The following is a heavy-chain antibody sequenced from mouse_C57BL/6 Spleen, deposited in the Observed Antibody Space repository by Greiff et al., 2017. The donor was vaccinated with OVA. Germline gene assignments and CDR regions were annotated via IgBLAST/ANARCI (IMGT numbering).Heavy chain of an antibody. CDR3: ARNLAPYYGSSSFDY. CDR1: GYTFTSYW. J-gene: IGHJ2*01. CDR2: IDPSDSYT. Sequence: QVQLQQPGAELVKPGASVKLSCKASGYTFTSYWMQWVKQRPGQGLEWIGEIDPSDSYTNYNQKFKGKATLTVDTSSSTAYMQLSSLTSEDAAFSYCARNLAPYYGSSSFDYWGQGTTLTVSS. V-gene: IGHV1-50*01. D-gene: IGHD1-1*01.